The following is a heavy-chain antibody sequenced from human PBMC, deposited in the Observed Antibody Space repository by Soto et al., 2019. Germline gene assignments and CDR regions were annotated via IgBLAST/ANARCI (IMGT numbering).Heavy chain of an antibody. CDR3: AREDPRAGYNQFDS. Sequence: PSETLSLTCTVSGGSISSGGYYWSWIRQHPGKGLEWIGYIYYSGSTYYNPSLKSRVTISVDTSKNQFSLKLSSVTAADTAVYYCAREDPRAGYNQFDSWGQSTLVTVSS. D-gene: IGHD5-12*01. V-gene: IGHV4-31*03. J-gene: IGHJ4*02. CDR1: GGSISSGGYY. CDR2: IYYSGST.